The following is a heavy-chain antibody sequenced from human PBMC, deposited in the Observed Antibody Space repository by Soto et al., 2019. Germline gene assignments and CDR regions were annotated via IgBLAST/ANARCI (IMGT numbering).Heavy chain of an antibody. V-gene: IGHV3-9*01. J-gene: IGHJ6*02. Sequence: VRQAPRKGLEWVSPISSTGDYIGYADSVKGRFTISRDNAKNSLYLQMNSLRAEDTALYYCAKVHYYGSGTYGMDVWGQGTTVTVSS. CDR2: ISSTGDYI. D-gene: IGHD3-10*01. CDR3: AKVHYYGSGTYGMDV.